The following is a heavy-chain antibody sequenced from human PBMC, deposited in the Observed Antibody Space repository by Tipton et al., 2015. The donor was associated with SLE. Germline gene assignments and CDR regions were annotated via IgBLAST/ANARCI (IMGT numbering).Heavy chain of an antibody. CDR3: AIGEQQSDYYYYYHMDV. V-gene: IGHV4-39*07. CDR1: GPSLSSSTYD. CDR2: IYITGNT. D-gene: IGHD6-13*01. J-gene: IGHJ6*03. Sequence: TLSLTCTVSGPSLSSSTYDWGWIRQPPGKGLEWIGSIYITGNTHYTPSLQSRVTISVDTSKNQVSLKLSSVTAADTAVYYCAIGEQQSDYYYYYHMDVWGKGTTVTVSS.